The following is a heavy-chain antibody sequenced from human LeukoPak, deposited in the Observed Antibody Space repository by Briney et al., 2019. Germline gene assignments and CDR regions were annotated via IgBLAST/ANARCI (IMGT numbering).Heavy chain of an antibody. Sequence: GGSLRLSCAASEFTFSNYGMHWVRQAPGKGLEWVAFIRYDGSNTYYADSVKGRFTISRDNSKNALYLQMDSLTTEDAAVYYCAKDRAAFVVTAIPCFDCWGRGTLVTVSS. CDR1: EFTFSNYG. J-gene: IGHJ4*02. D-gene: IGHD2-21*02. CDR3: AKDRAAFVVTAIPCFDC. V-gene: IGHV3-30*02. CDR2: IRYDGSNT.